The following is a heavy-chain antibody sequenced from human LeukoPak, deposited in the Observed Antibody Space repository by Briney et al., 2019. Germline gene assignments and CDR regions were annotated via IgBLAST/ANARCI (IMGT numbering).Heavy chain of an antibody. V-gene: IGHV1-8*03. Sequence: GASVKVSCKASGYTFTNYHINWRRQASGQGLEWMTWINPDTGDKGYARKFQDRVTITTDTSISTAYMELSSLSSEDTAVYFCARTTSMTASGYDYWGQGTLVTVSS. D-gene: IGHD2-21*02. CDR3: ARTTSMTASGYDY. CDR1: GYTFTNYH. J-gene: IGHJ4*02. CDR2: INPDTGDK.